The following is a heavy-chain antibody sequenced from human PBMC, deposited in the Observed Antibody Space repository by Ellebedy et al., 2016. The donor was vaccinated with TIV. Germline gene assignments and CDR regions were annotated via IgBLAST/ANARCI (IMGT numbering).Heavy chain of an antibody. CDR1: GYTFTKYG. D-gene: IGHD3-22*01. CDR2: ISGYNGDT. V-gene: IGHV1-18*04. J-gene: IGHJ4*02. CDR3: ARGDNYYYDSSGYYYTY. Sequence: ASVKVSCKASGYTFTKYGISWVRQAPGQGLEWMGWISGYNGDTNYAQKFQGRVAMTRDTSTGTVYMELSSLRSEDTAVYYCARGDNYYYDSSGYYYTYWGQGTLVTVSS.